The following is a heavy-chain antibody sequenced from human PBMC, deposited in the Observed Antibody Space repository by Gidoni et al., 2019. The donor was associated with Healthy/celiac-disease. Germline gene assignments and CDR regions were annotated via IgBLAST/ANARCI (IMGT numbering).Heavy chain of an antibody. CDR3: ARERRLYYDSSAPAGY. Sequence: QVQLVESGGGVVQPRRSLRLSCAASGFTFSSYGMHWVRQAPGKGLEWVAVISYDGSNKYYADSVKGRFTISRDNSKNTLYLQMNSLRAEDTAVYYCARERRLYYDSSAPAGYWGQGTLVTVSS. CDR2: ISYDGSNK. CDR1: GFTFSSYG. J-gene: IGHJ4*02. V-gene: IGHV3-30*03. D-gene: IGHD3-22*01.